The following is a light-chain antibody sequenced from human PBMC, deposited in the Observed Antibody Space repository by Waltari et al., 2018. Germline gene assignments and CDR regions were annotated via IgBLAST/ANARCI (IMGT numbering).Light chain of an antibody. V-gene: IGKV4-1*01. CDR1: QTILDNADKSNY. CDR2: WAS. CDR3: QQYYATPRT. Sequence: DFVMTQSPDSLAVSLRGRATINSRSSQTILDNADKSNYLAWYQNKPGQPPKLLISWASARESGVPDRFTGSGSGTDFTLTITSLQAEDVAIYYCQQYYATPRTFGQGTKVEVK. J-gene: IGKJ1*01.